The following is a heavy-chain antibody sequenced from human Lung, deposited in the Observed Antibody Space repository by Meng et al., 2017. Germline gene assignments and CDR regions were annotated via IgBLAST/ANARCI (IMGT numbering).Heavy chain of an antibody. D-gene: IGHD6-19*01. CDR2: IDPGNGNR. CDR3: ARDRQWLFDY. Sequence: QVHLVQSGLEVKKPGASVKVSCQASGYTFTTYGISWLRQAPGQGLEWMGWIDPGNGNRDFAEKFQDRLTMSNDTSSSTVYMELTRLTSDDTAVYYCARDRQWLFDYWGQGALVTVSS. J-gene: IGHJ4*02. V-gene: IGHV1-18*01. CDR1: GYTFTTYG.